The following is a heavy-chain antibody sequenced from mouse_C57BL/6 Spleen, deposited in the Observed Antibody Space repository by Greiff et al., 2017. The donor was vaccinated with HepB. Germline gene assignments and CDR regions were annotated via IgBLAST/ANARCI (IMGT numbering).Heavy chain of an antibody. Sequence: QVQLQQPGAELVKPGASVKLSCKASGYTFTSYWMHWVKQRPGRGLEWIGRIDPNSGGTKYNEKFKSKATLTVGKPSSTAYMQLSSLTSEDSAVYYCARQFITTVVDWFAYWGQGTLVTVSA. CDR1: GYTFTSYW. D-gene: IGHD1-1*01. J-gene: IGHJ3*01. CDR3: ARQFITTVVDWFAY. CDR2: IDPNSGGT. V-gene: IGHV1-72*01.